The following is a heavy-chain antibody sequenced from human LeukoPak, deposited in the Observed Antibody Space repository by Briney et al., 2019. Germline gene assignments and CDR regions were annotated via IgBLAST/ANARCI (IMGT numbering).Heavy chain of an antibody. CDR1: GGSISSNDYY. J-gene: IGHJ4*02. V-gene: IGHV4-39*01. Sequence: SETLSLTCTVSGGSISSNDYYWGWIRQPPGKGLERIGNILYSGNTFYHPSLKSRITIAVDTSKNQFSLKLSSVTAADTAVYYCSRYIRRRPQFDYWGQGTLVTVSS. CDR3: SRYIRRRPQFDY. CDR2: ILYSGNT.